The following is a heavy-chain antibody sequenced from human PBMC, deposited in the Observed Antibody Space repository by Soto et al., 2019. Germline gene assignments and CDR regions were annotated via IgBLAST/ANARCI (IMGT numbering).Heavy chain of an antibody. CDR3: PRHRAVTGTGFDY. D-gene: IGHD6-19*01. CDR2: IRIKANSYAT. CDR1: GFTVSGSA. J-gene: IGHJ4*01. Sequence: GSVRRSCAASGFTVSGSAIHWVRQASGKGLEWVGRIRIKANSYATAYAASVKGRFTISRDDSKNTAYLQMNSLKTEDTAVYYCPRHRAVTGTGFDYSGHGTLVTVSS. V-gene: IGHV3-73*01.